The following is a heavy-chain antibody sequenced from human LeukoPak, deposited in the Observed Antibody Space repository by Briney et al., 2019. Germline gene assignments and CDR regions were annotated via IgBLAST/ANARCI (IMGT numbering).Heavy chain of an antibody. CDR2: ISSSSSYI. V-gene: IGHV3-21*01. D-gene: IGHD3-3*01. Sequence: GGSLRLSCAASGFTFSSYSMNWVRQAPGKGLEWVSSISSSSSYIYYADSVKGRFTISRDNAKNSLYLQMNSLRAEDTAVYYCARVRLRFLEWLSNAFDIWGQGTMVTVSS. J-gene: IGHJ3*02. CDR3: ARVRLRFLEWLSNAFDI. CDR1: GFTFSSYS.